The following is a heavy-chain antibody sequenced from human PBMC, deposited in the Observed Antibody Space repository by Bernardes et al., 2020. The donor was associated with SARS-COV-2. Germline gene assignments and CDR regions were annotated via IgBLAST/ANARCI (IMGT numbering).Heavy chain of an antibody. Sequence: GGSLRLSCAASGFTFSSYAMHWVRQAPGKGLEWVAVISYDGSNKYYADSVKGRFTISRDNSKNTLYLQMNSLRAEDTAVYYCARVTPTFDIWAKGQWSPSLQ. CDR3: ARVTPTFDI. V-gene: IGHV3-30-3*01. CDR1: GFTFSSYA. J-gene: IGHJ3*02. CDR2: ISYDGSNK.